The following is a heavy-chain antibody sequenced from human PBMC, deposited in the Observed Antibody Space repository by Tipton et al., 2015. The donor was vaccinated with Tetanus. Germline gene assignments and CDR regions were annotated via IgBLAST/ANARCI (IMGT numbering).Heavy chain of an antibody. D-gene: IGHD5-12*01. V-gene: IGHV4-59*12. CDR1: GAPISSYY. CDR3: ARAELRRGFSGYLYYDL. CDR2: THHSGNT. Sequence: TLSLTCSVSGAPISSYYWNWIRQVPGKGLEWIGYTHHSGNTNYNPSLRSRLSISVDTSKNQFSLSLASVTAADTAIYYCARAELRRGFSGYLYYDLWGRGILVTVSS. J-gene: IGHJ2*01.